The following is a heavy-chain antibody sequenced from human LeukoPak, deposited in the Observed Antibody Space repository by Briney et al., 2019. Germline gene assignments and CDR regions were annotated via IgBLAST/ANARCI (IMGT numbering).Heavy chain of an antibody. V-gene: IGHV3-30*02. CDR2: KRYDGSAT. CDR3: AKTYYYDSSGYSLGAFDI. Sequence: PGGSLRLSCAASGFTFSSYGMHWVRQAPGKGLEWVAFKRYDGSATYYADSVKGRFTISRDNSKNTLYLQMNSLRAEDTAVYYCAKTYYYDSSGYSLGAFDIWGQGTMVTVSS. CDR1: GFTFSSYG. J-gene: IGHJ3*02. D-gene: IGHD3-22*01.